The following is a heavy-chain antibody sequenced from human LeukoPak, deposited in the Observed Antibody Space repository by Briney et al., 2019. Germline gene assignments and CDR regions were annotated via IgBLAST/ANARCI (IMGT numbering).Heavy chain of an antibody. V-gene: IGHV3-23*01. J-gene: IGHJ4*02. Sequence: GGSLRLSCAASGFTFSSYAMSWVRQAPGKGLEWVSAISGSGGSTYYADSAKGRFTISRDNSKNTLYLQMNSLRAEDTAVYYCAKDVPPVAAAGTATDYWGQGTLVTVSS. CDR2: ISGSGGST. D-gene: IGHD6-13*01. CDR3: AKDVPPVAAAGTATDY. CDR1: GFTFSSYA.